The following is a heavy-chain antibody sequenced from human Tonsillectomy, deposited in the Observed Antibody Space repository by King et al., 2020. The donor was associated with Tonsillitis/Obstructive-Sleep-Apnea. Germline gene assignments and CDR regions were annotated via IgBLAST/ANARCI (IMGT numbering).Heavy chain of an antibody. CDR3: ARGRSSWESDFDY. Sequence: VQLVESGGGLVRPGGSLRLSCTASGFTFSSYSMSWVRQAPGKGLEWVSSITSYIYYADSGKGRFTISRDNANNSLYLQMNSLRAEDTAVYYCARGRSSWESDFDYWGQGTLVTVSS. J-gene: IGHJ4*02. CDR1: GFTFSSYS. CDR2: ITSYI. D-gene: IGHD1-26*01. V-gene: IGHV3-21*01.